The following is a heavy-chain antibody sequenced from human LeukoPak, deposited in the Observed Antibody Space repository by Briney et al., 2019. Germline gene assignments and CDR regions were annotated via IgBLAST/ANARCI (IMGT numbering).Heavy chain of an antibody. Sequence: ASVKVSCKASGYTFTGYYMHWVRQAPGQGLEWMGRINPNSGGTNYAQKFQGRVTMTRDTSISTAYMELSRLRSDDTAVYYCARVGGSYLNYYYYMDVWGKGTTVTVSS. CDR3: ARVGGSYLNYYYYMDV. J-gene: IGHJ6*03. V-gene: IGHV1-2*06. CDR2: INPNSGGT. D-gene: IGHD1-26*01. CDR1: GYTFTGYY.